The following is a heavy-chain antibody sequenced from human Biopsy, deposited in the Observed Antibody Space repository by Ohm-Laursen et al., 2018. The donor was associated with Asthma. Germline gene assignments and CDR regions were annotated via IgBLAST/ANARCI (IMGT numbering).Heavy chain of an antibody. J-gene: IGHJ4*02. CDR1: GGTFSTFG. CDR3: ARDYDGDYVQRHLPIAY. V-gene: IGHV1-69*13. Sequence: SVKVSCKASGGTFSTFGISWVRQAPGQGLEWMGRIIPFYGTATYAQNFQGRLTLTADESTSTAYMELSSLRSEDTAVYFCARDYDGDYVQRHLPIAYWGQGTLVTVSS. D-gene: IGHD4-17*01. CDR2: IIPFYGTA.